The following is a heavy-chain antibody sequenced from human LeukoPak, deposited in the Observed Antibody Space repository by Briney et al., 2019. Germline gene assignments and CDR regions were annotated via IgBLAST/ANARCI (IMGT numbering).Heavy chain of an antibody. D-gene: IGHD3-10*01. Sequence: PGGSLRLSCAASGFTFSSYWMSWVRQAPGKGLEWVANIKQDGSEEYYVDSVKGRFTISRDNAKNSLYLQMNSLRAEDTAVYYRARDHILWFGELFDYWGQGTLVTVSS. CDR1: GFTFSSYW. J-gene: IGHJ4*02. CDR3: ARDHILWFGELFDY. V-gene: IGHV3-7*04. CDR2: IKQDGSEE.